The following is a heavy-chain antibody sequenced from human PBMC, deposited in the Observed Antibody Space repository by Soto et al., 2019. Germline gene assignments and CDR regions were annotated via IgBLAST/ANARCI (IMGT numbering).Heavy chain of an antibody. V-gene: IGHV4-31*03. CDR1: GGSISSVGYY. CDR2: IYYRGST. CDR3: AANSSWAHNWFDP. Sequence: QVQLQESGPGLVKPSQTLSLTCTVSGGSISSVGYYWSWIRQHPGKGLEWIGYIYYRGSTYYNPSLKSRVTRSVDPFKNQFSLKLSSVTAADPAVYYCAANSSWAHNWFDPWGQGTLFTVSS. J-gene: IGHJ5*02. D-gene: IGHD6-13*01.